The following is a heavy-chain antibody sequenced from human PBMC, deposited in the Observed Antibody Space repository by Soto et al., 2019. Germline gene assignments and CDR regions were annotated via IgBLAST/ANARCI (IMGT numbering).Heavy chain of an antibody. D-gene: IGHD4-4*01. CDR3: AKTLTTDDAFDI. V-gene: IGHV1-2*04. J-gene: IGHJ3*02. CDR1: GYTFTGYY. CDR2: INPNSGGT. Sequence: ASVKVSCKASGYTFTGYYMHWVRQAPGQGLERMGWINPNSGGTNYAQKFQGWVTMSRDTSISTAYMELSRLRSDDTAVYYCAKTLTTDDAFDIWGQGTMVTVSS.